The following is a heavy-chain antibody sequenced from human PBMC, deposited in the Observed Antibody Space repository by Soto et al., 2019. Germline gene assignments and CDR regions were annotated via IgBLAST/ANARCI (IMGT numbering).Heavy chain of an antibody. Sequence: QVQLVQSGAEVKKPGASVKVSCKASGYTFTNYGINWVRQAPGQGLEWMGWISAYNGNTNYAQKLQGRVTMTTDTSPSTAYMDLRSMRSDDTAVYYCARLWGYGDYGEMGYWGQGTLVTVSS. J-gene: IGHJ4*02. CDR1: GYTFTNYG. V-gene: IGHV1-18*01. CDR3: ARLWGYGDYGEMGY. D-gene: IGHD4-17*01. CDR2: ISAYNGNT.